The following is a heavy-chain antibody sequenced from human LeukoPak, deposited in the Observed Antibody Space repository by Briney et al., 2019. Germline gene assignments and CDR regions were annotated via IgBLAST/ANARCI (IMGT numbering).Heavy chain of an antibody. V-gene: IGHV1-18*01. Sequence: ASVKVSCKASGYTFTSYAISWVRQAPGQGLEWMGWISGYNGNTNYAQKVQGRVTMTTDTSTSTAYMELRSLRSDDTAVYYCAREMNRFCSSTSCYGDSLDYWGRGTLVTVSS. J-gene: IGHJ4*02. CDR3: AREMNRFCSSTSCYGDSLDY. CDR1: GYTFTSYA. CDR2: ISGYNGNT. D-gene: IGHD2-2*01.